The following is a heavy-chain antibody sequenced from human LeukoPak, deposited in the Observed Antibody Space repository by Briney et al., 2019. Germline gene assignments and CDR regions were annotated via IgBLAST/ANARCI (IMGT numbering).Heavy chain of an antibody. Sequence: PGGSLRLSCAASGFTFSNYWTNWVRQAPGKGLEWVANIKQDGSEKYYVDSVKGRFTISRDNAKNSLYLQMNSLRAEDTAVYYCARDYGDVDYWGQGTLVTVSS. D-gene: IGHD4-17*01. CDR2: IKQDGSEK. V-gene: IGHV3-7*01. CDR3: ARDYGDVDY. J-gene: IGHJ4*02. CDR1: GFTFSNYW.